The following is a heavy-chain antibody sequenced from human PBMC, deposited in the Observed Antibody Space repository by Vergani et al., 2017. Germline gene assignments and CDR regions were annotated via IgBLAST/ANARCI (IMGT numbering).Heavy chain of an antibody. CDR3: ASDTHSGQRADR. CDR2: IHYSENT. D-gene: IGHD6-19*01. CDR1: FDSIRNLY. J-gene: IGHJ5*02. Sequence: QVQLQESGPGLVKSSETLSLTCSVSFDSIRNLYCNWIRQPPGKGLEWIGSIHYSENTNYNPSLKTRVTISVDTSKNQFSLTLTSVTDADTAVYYCASDTHSGQRADRWVQGILVTVTS. V-gene: IGHV4-59*11.